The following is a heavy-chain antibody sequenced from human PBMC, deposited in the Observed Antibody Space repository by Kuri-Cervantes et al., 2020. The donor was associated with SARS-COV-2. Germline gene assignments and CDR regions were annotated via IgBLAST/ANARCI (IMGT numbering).Heavy chain of an antibody. CDR2: RKEDGSEK. D-gene: IGHD2-15*01. V-gene: IGHV3-7*05. Sequence: GGSLRLSCAASGFAFSSYWMSWVRQAPGKGLEWVADRKEDGSEKNYVDSVKGRFTISRDNAKNSLYLQMNSLRAEDMAVYYCARWCGGSCSCLDVWGQGTTVTVSS. J-gene: IGHJ6*02. CDR3: ARWCGGSCSCLDV. CDR1: GFAFSSYW.